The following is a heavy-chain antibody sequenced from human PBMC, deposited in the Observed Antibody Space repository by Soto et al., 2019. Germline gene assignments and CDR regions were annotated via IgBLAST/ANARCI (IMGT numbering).Heavy chain of an antibody. V-gene: IGHV1-69*12. CDR3: ARVWTTVVPRDEAFDY. D-gene: IGHD4-17*01. CDR1: GGTFSSYA. J-gene: IGHJ4*02. Sequence: QVQLVQSGAEVKKPGSSVKVSCKASGGTFSSYAISWVRQAPGQGLEWMGGIITIFGTANYAQKFQGIVTITADESTSTAYMELSSLRSEDTAVYYCARVWTTVVPRDEAFDYWGQGPLVTVSS. CDR2: IITIFGTA.